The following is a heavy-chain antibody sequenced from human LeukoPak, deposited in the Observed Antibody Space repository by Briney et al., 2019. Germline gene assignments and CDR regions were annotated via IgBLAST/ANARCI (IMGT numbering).Heavy chain of an antibody. D-gene: IGHD4-17*01. Sequence: ASVKVSCKGTGYTFTSYYMHWVQQAPGQGLEWMGIINPSGGSTSYAQKFQGRVTMTRDTSTSTVYMELSSLRSEDTAVYYCARGAVTTIDYWGQGTLVTVSS. J-gene: IGHJ4*02. CDR1: GYTFTSYY. CDR2: INPSGGST. CDR3: ARGAVTTIDY. V-gene: IGHV1-46*01.